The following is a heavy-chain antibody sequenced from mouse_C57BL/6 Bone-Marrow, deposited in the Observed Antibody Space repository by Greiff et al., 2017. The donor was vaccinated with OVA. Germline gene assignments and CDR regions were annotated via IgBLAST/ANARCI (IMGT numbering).Heavy chain of an antibody. CDR2: IYPRSGNT. CDR3: YRQLSLHY. Sequence: VKLMESGAELARPGASVKLSCKASGYTFTSYGISWVKQRTGQGLEWIGEIYPRSGNTYYNEKFKGKATLTADKSSSTAYMELRSLKSEDAAVYFCYRQLSLHYWGQGTTLTVSS. D-gene: IGHD3-2*02. CDR1: GYTFTSYG. J-gene: IGHJ2*01. V-gene: IGHV1-81*01.